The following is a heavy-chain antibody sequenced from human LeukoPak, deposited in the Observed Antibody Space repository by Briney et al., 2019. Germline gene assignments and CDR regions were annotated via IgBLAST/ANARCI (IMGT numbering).Heavy chain of an antibody. CDR3: AGHHPRNTVDF. V-gene: IGHV4-59*08. Sequence: SETLSLTCTVSGGSISSYQWSWIRQPPGKGLEWIGYISYSGFTNYNPSLKSRVTISLDTSTNQFSLKLTSVTAADTAVYYCAGHHPRNTVDFWGQGPLVTVSS. J-gene: IGHJ4*02. D-gene: IGHD2-8*02. CDR2: ISYSGFT. CDR1: GGSISSYQ.